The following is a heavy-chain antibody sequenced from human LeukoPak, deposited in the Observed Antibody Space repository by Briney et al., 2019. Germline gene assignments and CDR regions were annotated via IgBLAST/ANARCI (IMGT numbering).Heavy chain of an antibody. CDR3: ARDKGSGYYLNYFDY. D-gene: IGHD3-22*01. CDR1: GYTFTSYG. J-gene: IGHJ4*02. Sequence: ASVKVSCKASGYTFTSYGISWVRQAPGQGLEWMGWISAYNGNTNYAQKLQGRVTMTTDTSTSTAYMELRSLRSDDTAVYYCARDKGSGYYLNYFDYWGQGTLVTVSS. V-gene: IGHV1-18*01. CDR2: ISAYNGNT.